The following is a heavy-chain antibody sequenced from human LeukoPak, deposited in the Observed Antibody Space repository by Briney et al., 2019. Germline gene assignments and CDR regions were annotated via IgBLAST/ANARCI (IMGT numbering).Heavy chain of an antibody. CDR1: GFRFGDYY. Sequence: GGSLRLSCEASGFRFGDYYMAWIRQAPGKGLEWISWMSSRSGTTQYADSVKGRFTISRDNAMNSLYLQMNSLTAEDTAVYYCATDGTPERITIFSHYFDSWGQGTLVTVSS. CDR2: MSSRSGTT. CDR3: ATDGTPERITIFSHYFDS. V-gene: IGHV3-11*01. J-gene: IGHJ4*02. D-gene: IGHD3-9*01.